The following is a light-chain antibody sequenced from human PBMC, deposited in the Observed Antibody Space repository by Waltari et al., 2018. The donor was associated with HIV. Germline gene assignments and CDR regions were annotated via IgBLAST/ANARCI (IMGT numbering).Light chain of an antibody. CDR3: QQSYSTPFT. V-gene: IGKV1-39*01. Sequence: DIQMTQSPSSLSASVGDRVTITCRASQSIITYLSWYQQKPGKAPKLLIYAASSLQSGVPSRFSGRGSGTDFTLTISSLQPEDFATFYCQQSYSTPFTFGPGTKVDIK. CDR2: AAS. J-gene: IGKJ3*01. CDR1: QSIITY.